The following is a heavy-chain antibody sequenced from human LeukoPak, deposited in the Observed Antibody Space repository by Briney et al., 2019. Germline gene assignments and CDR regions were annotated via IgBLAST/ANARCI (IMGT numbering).Heavy chain of an antibody. CDR1: GGTFNNSA. Sequence: SVRVSCKTSGGTFNNSAISWVRQAPGQGLEWLGGIMPLFGTAGYAQKFQGRVTITKDESTRTVYLELTSLTSDDTAVYYCARDALAYCTGGRCYFHYWGQGTLVTVSS. CDR3: ARDALAYCTGGRCYFHY. J-gene: IGHJ4*02. V-gene: IGHV1-69*05. CDR2: IMPLFGTA. D-gene: IGHD2-8*02.